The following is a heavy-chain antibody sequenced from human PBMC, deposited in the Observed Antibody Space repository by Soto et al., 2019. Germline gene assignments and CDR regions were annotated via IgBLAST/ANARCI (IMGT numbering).Heavy chain of an antibody. CDR1: GGTFSSYA. CDR2: IIPIFGTA. CDR3: ARVQEYVGEYYYYGMDV. Sequence: QVQLVQSGAEVKKPGSSVKVPCKASGGTFSSYAISWVRQAPGQGLEWMGGIIPIFGTANYAQKFQGRVTITADESTSTAYMELSSLRSEDTAVYYCARVQEYVGEYYYYGMDVWGQGTTVTVSS. D-gene: IGHD3-10*02. V-gene: IGHV1-69*01. J-gene: IGHJ6*02.